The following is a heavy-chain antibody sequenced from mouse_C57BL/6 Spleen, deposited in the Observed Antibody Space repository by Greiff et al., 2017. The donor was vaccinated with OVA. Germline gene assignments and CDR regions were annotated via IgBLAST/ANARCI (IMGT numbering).Heavy chain of an antibody. CDR2: IYPGDGDT. D-gene: IGHD3-2*02. Sequence: VQGVESGAELVKPGASVKLSCKASGYAFSSYWMDWVKQRPGKGLEWIGQIYPGDGDTNYNGKFKGKATLTADKSSSTAYMQLSSLTSEDSAVYFCARQDSSGYVWFAYWGQGTLVTVSA. CDR1: GYAFSSYW. CDR3: ARQDSSGYVWFAY. J-gene: IGHJ3*01. V-gene: IGHV1-80*01.